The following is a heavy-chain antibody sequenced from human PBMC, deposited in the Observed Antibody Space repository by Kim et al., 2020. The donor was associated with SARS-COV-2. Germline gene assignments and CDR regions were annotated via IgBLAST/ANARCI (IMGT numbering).Heavy chain of an antibody. V-gene: IGHV4-39*01. CDR1: GGSISSSSYY. Sequence: SETLSLTCTVSGGSISSSSYYWGWIRQPPGKGLEWIGSIYYSGSTYYNPSLKSRVTISVDTSKNQFSLKLSSVTAADTAVYYCAHEMYCSSTSCYPPDAFDIWGQGTMVTVSS. CDR2: IYYSGST. CDR3: AHEMYCSSTSCYPPDAFDI. J-gene: IGHJ3*02. D-gene: IGHD2-2*01.